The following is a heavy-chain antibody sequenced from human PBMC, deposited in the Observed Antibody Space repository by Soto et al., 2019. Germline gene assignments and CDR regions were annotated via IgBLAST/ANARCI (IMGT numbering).Heavy chain of an antibody. CDR3: SKGPRASSWNNWFDP. D-gene: IGHD6-13*01. Sequence: GGSLRLSCAASGFTFSSYSMNWVRQAPGKGLEWVSYISSSSSTIYYADSVKGRFTISRDNAKNSLYLQMNSLRDEDTAVYYCSKGPRASSWNNWFDPWGQGTLVTVSS. V-gene: IGHV3-48*02. CDR1: GFTFSSYS. CDR2: ISSSSSTI. J-gene: IGHJ5*02.